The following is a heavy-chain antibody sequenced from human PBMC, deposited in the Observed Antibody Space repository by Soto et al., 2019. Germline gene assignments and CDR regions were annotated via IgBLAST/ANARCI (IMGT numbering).Heavy chain of an antibody. V-gene: IGHV1-18*04. CDR2: ISAYNGNT. D-gene: IGHD6-19*01. Sequence: QVQLVQSGAEVKKPGASVKVSCKASGYTFTNYGISWVRQAHGQGLEWMGWISAYNGNTNYPQRLQGRVTMTTDTSTSTAHMELRSLRSDDTAVYYCARDPLKYSSGWKDYWGQGTRVTVSS. CDR3: ARDPLKYSSGWKDY. J-gene: IGHJ4*02. CDR1: GYTFTNYG.